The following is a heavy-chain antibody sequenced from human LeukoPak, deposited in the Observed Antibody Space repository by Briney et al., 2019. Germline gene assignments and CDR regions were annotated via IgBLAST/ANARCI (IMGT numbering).Heavy chain of an antibody. Sequence: GGSLRLSCAASGFTFSSYGMHWVRQAPGKGLEWVAVIWYDGSNKYYADSVKGRFTISRDKAKNSLYLQMNNLRAEDTAVFYCARDLAAARPRPGYFYAMDVWGQGTTVTVSS. CDR1: GFTFSSYG. J-gene: IGHJ6*02. CDR2: IWYDGSNK. D-gene: IGHD6-6*01. CDR3: ARDLAAARPRPGYFYAMDV. V-gene: IGHV3-33*01.